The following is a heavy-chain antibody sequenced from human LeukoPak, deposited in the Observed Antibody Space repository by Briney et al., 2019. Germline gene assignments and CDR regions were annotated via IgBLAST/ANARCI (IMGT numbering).Heavy chain of an antibody. Sequence: KAGGSLRLSCAASGFTFSNYAMNWVRQVPGKGLEWVSSISSSGGTTYYADSVKGRFTISRDNSRNTLYLQMNSLRAEDTAVYYCAKASGSPPYYYDSSGYYYFDYWGQGSLLTVSS. CDR3: AKASGSPPYYYDSSGYYYFDY. V-gene: IGHV3-23*01. J-gene: IGHJ4*02. D-gene: IGHD3-22*01. CDR2: ISSSGGTT. CDR1: GFTFSNYA.